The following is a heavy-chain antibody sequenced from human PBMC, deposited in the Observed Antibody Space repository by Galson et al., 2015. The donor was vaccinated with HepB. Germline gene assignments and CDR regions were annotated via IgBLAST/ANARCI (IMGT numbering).Heavy chain of an antibody. J-gene: IGHJ4*02. CDR3: AREALRLRFLQWLSIDYFGY. Sequence: SLRLSCAASGFTFSSYWMSWVRQAPGKGLEWVANIKQDGSEKYYVDSVKGRFTISRDNAKNSLYLQMNSLRAEDTAVYHCAREALRLRFLQWLSIDYFGYWGQGSLVTVSS. CDR2: IKQDGSEK. V-gene: IGHV3-7*03. CDR1: GFTFSSYW. D-gene: IGHD3-3*01.